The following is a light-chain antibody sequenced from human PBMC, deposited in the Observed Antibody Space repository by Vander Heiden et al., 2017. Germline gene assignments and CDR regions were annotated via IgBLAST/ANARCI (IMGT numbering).Light chain of an antibody. Sequence: SALTQPASVSGSPGQSITISCTGTSSDVGSYNYVSWYQQHPGKAPKLMIYDVSNRPSGVSIRFSGSKSGNTASLTISGLQAEDEAYYYCNSYTSSSTRVFGGGTKLTVL. CDR1: SSDVGSYNY. CDR2: DVS. CDR3: NSYTSSSTRV. V-gene: IGLV2-14*01. J-gene: IGLJ2*01.